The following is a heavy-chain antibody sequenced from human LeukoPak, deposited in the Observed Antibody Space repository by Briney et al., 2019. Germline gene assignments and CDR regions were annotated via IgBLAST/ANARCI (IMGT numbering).Heavy chain of an antibody. Sequence: PSETLSLTCTVSGGSVSSGSYYWSWIRQPPGKGLEWIGYIYYSGSTNYNPSLKSRVTISVDTSKNQFSLKLSSVTAADTAVYYCAREYPDAFDIWGQGTMVTVSS. J-gene: IGHJ3*02. D-gene: IGHD2-2*01. CDR1: GGSVSSGSYY. V-gene: IGHV4-61*01. CDR3: AREYPDAFDI. CDR2: IYYSGST.